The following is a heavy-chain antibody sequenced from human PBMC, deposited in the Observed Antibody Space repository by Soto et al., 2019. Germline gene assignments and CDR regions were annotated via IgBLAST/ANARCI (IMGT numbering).Heavy chain of an antibody. CDR3: ARERAGGEGHWFDP. CDR1: GASISSGNYY. Sequence: QVQLQESGPGLVKPSQTLSLTCTVSGASISSGNYYWTWIRQHPVKGLEWIGYVYYSGSTYYNPSLKSRLTISVDTSKNQFFLKLNSVTAADTAVYYCARERAGGEGHWFDPWGQGTLVTVSS. J-gene: IGHJ5*02. CDR2: VYYSGST. D-gene: IGHD2-15*01. V-gene: IGHV4-31*03.